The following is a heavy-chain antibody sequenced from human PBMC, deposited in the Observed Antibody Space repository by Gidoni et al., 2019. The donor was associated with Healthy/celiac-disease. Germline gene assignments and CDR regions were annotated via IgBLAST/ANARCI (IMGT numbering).Heavy chain of an antibody. CDR3: AKGINPTAMGGVTKTPVDY. CDR2: ISGSGGST. CDR1: GFTFSSSA. V-gene: IGHV3-23*01. J-gene: IGHJ4*02. Sequence: EVPLLESGGGLVQPGGSLRLSGAASGFTFSSSAMSWVRQAPGKGLERVSAISGSGGSTYYADSVKGRFTISRDNSKNTLYLQMNSLRAEDTAVYYCAKGINPTAMGGVTKTPVDYWGQGTLVTVSS. D-gene: IGHD5-18*01.